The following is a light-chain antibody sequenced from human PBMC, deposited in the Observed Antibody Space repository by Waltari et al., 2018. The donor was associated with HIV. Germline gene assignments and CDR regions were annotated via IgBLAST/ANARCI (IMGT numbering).Light chain of an antibody. CDR3: QQYHVTPFT. CDR2: GAS. Sequence: EIVLTQSPGTLSLSPGESATLTCRASHVVSKNYLVWYQQIPGQAPRLLIYGASSRATGIPDRCSGSGSGTDFTLTISRLEPEDFAVYYCQQYHVTPFTFGQGTRLEIK. CDR1: HVVSKNY. V-gene: IGKV3-20*01. J-gene: IGKJ5*01.